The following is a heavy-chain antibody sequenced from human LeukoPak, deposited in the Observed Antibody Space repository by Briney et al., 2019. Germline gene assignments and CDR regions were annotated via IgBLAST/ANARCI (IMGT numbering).Heavy chain of an antibody. V-gene: IGHV3-48*01. D-gene: IGHD6-6*01. CDR3: ARVQSSSIDY. Sequence: PGGSLRLSCAASGFTFSTYSMNWVRQAPGKGLEWVSYIDRSSSTIYYADSVKGRFTISRDNVKNSLYLQMNSLRAEDTAVYFCARVQSSSIDYWGQGTLVTVSS. CDR1: GFTFSTYS. J-gene: IGHJ4*02. CDR2: IDRSSSTI.